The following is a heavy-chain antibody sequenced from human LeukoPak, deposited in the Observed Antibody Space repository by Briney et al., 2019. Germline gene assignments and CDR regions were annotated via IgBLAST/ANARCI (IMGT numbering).Heavy chain of an antibody. V-gene: IGHV1-2*02. Sequence: ASVRVSCKASGYTFTNYYIHWVRQAPGHGLEWMGWINPNRGDTNYAQKFQGRVTMTRDTSISTAFMELTRLTSDDTAVYYCTRYLLGFATTPLSDWGQGTLVTVSS. CDR1: GYTFTNYY. D-gene: IGHD4-17*01. CDR3: TRYLLGFATTPLSD. J-gene: IGHJ4*02. CDR2: INPNRGDT.